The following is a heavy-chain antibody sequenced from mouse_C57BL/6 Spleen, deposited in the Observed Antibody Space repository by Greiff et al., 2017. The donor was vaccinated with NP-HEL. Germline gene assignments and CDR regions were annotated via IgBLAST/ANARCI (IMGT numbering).Heavy chain of an antibody. Sequence: QVQLQQPGAELVKPGASVKLSCKASGYTFTSYWMHWVKQRPGQGLEWIGMIRPNSGSTNYNEKFKSKATLTVDKASSTAFMQLSSLTSEDAAVYYCAREGTVLATYAMDYWGQGTSVTVSS. CDR3: AREGTVLATYAMDY. V-gene: IGHV1-64*01. D-gene: IGHD1-1*01. CDR2: IRPNSGST. J-gene: IGHJ4*01. CDR1: GYTFTSYW.